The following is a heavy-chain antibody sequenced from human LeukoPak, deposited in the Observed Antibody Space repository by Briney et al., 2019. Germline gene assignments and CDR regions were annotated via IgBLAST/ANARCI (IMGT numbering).Heavy chain of an antibody. CDR3: ARGAYRTYYYGSGSALGGMDG. CDR2: INHSGST. J-gene: IGHJ6*04. CDR1: GGSFSGYY. Sequence: SETLSLTCAVYGGSFSGYYWSWIRQPPGKGLEWIGEINHSGSTNYNPSLKSRVTISVDTSKNQFSLKLSSVTAADTAVYYCARGAYRTYYYGSGSALGGMDGWGKGTTVTVSS. D-gene: IGHD3-10*01. V-gene: IGHV4-34*01.